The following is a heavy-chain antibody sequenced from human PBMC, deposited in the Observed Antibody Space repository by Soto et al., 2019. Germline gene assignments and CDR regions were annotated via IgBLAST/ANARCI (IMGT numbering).Heavy chain of an antibody. J-gene: IGHJ4*02. CDR2: RKPTSGNT. CDR3: VISGYCPNGVCYFGEFDC. Sequence: QVQLVQSGAEVKKPGASVKVSCKASGYTFSSYDINWVRQATGQGLGWMGWRKPTSGNTGYAQKFRGRVTMTGATSISTAYLELSSLRSEVTAVYYCVISGYCPNGVCYFGEFDCWGQGTLVTVSS. D-gene: IGHD2-8*01. CDR1: GYTFSSYD. V-gene: IGHV1-8*01.